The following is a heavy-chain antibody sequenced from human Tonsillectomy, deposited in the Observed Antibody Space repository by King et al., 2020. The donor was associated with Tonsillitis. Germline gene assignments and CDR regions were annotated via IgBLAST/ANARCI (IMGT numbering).Heavy chain of an antibody. V-gene: IGHV4-34*01. Sequence: VQLQQWGAGLLKPSETLSLTCAVYGGSFSGYYWSWIRQPPGKGLEWIGEINHSGSTNYNPSLKSRVTISVDTSKNQFSLKLSSVTAADTAVYYCARARLGDGYRNPHWDFDLWGRGTLVTVSS. CDR1: GGSFSGYY. CDR3: ARARLGDGYRNPHWDFDL. D-gene: IGHD5-24*01. J-gene: IGHJ2*01. CDR2: INHSGST.